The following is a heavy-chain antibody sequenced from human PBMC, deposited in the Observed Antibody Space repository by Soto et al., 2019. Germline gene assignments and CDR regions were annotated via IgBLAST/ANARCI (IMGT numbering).Heavy chain of an antibody. CDR1: GYTFTSYY. J-gene: IGHJ5*02. CDR3: ARDYCTNGVCYSGVNWFDP. Sequence: ASVKVSCKASGYTFTSYYMHWVRQAPGQGLEWMGIINPSGGSTSYAQKLQGRVTMTTHTSTSTAYMELSSLRSDDTAVYYCARDYCTNGVCYSGVNWFDPWGQGTLVTVSS. V-gene: IGHV1-46*01. D-gene: IGHD2-8*01. CDR2: INPSGGST.